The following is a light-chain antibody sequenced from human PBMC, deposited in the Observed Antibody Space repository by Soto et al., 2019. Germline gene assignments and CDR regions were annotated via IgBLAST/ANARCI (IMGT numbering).Light chain of an antibody. Sequence: DIQMTQSPSSLSASVGDRVTITCRASQSINSYLNWYQHKPGKAPKVLIYAASSLQSGVPSRFSGSGSGTDFTLTISSLQPEDFATYYCQQYNGDSYTFGQGTKVDIK. CDR3: QQYNGDSYT. CDR2: AAS. CDR1: QSINSY. V-gene: IGKV1-39*01. J-gene: IGKJ2*01.